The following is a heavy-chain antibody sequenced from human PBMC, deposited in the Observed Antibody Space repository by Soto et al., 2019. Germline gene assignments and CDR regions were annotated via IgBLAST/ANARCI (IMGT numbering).Heavy chain of an antibody. J-gene: IGHJ6*02. CDR2: IYYSGST. CDR1: GGSISSYY. D-gene: IGHD3-22*01. Sequence: SETLSLTCTVSGGSISSYYWSWIRQPPGKGLEWIGYIYYSGSTNYNPSLKSRVTISVDTSKNQFSLKLSSVTAADTAVYYCARSYDSSGYASVDVWGQGTTVTVSS. CDR3: ARSYDSSGYASVDV. V-gene: IGHV4-59*01.